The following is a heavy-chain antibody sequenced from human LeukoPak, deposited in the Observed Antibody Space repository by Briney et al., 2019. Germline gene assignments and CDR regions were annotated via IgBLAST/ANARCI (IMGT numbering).Heavy chain of an antibody. J-gene: IGHJ5*02. CDR3: ARGRRQWLGNNWFDP. CDR2: INPSGGST. Sequence: ASVKVSCKASGYTFTSYYMHWVRQAPGQGLEWMGIINPSGGSTSYAQKFQGRVTMTRDMSTSTVYMELSSLRSEDTAVYYCARGRRQWLGNNWFDPWGQGTLVTVSS. CDR1: GYTFTSYY. V-gene: IGHV1-46*01. D-gene: IGHD6-19*01.